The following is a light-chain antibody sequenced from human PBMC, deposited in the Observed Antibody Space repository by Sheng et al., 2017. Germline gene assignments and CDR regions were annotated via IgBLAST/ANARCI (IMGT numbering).Light chain of an antibody. Sequence: QMTQSPSSLSAFVGDRVTITCRASQQISNSLAWFQQKPGKAPKLLAYATSKLESGVPSRFSGSGSGTEYTLTISSLQVEDFATYSCQQYYSPPYTFGQGTKLXMK. CDR2: ATS. CDR3: QQYYSPPYT. V-gene: IGKV1-NL1*01. CDR1: QQISNS. J-gene: IGKJ2*01.